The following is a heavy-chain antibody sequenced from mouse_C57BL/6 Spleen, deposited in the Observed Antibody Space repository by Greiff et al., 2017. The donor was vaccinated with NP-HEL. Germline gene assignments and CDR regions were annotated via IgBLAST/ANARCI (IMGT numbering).Heavy chain of an antibody. CDR1: GYAFTNYL. J-gene: IGHJ1*03. V-gene: IGHV1-54*01. CDR3: ARCPTGTWYFDV. CDR2: INPGSGGT. D-gene: IGHD4-1*02. Sequence: VKLQESGAELVRPGTSVKVSCKASGYAFTNYLIEWVKQRPGQGLEWIGVINPGSGGTNYNEKFKGKATLTADKSSSTAYMQLSSLTSEDSAVYFCARCPTGTWYFDVWGTGTTVTVSS.